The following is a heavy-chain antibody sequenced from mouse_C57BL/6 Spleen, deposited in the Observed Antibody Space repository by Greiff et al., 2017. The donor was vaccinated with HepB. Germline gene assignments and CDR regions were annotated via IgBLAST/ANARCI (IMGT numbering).Heavy chain of an antibody. CDR2: IYPGSGST. V-gene: IGHV1-55*01. Sequence: VQLQQSGAELVKPGASVKMSCKASGYTFTSYWITWVKQRPGQGLEWIGDIYPGSGSTNYNEKFKSKATLTVDTSSSTAYMQLSSLTSEDSAVYYCARRTSYDYDGSWFAYWGQGTLVTVSA. D-gene: IGHD2-4*01. CDR3: ARRTSYDYDGSWFAY. CDR1: GYTFTSYW. J-gene: IGHJ3*01.